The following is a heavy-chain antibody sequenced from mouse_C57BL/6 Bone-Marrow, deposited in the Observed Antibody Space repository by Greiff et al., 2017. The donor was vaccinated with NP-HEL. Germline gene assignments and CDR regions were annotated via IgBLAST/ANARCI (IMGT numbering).Heavy chain of an antibody. CDR3: ARPSDCYGSSYYYAMDY. Sequence: EVQVVESGGGLVQPGGSLKLSCAASGFTFSDYYMYWVRQTPEQRLEWVAYISNGGGSTYYPDTVKGRFTLSRDTAKNTLYLQMSRLTSEDTAMYYCARPSDCYGSSYYYAMDYWGQGTSVTVSS. CDR2: ISNGGGST. D-gene: IGHD1-1*01. CDR1: GFTFSDYY. J-gene: IGHJ4*01. V-gene: IGHV5-12*01.